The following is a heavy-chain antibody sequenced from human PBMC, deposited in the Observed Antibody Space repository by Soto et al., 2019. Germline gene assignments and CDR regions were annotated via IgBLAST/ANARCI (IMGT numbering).Heavy chain of an antibody. V-gene: IGHV6-1*01. CDR3: AKGDNLGPKTGYAFDP. J-gene: IGHJ5*02. Sequence: SQTLSLTGAISGDSVSSNTASWNWIRQSPSRGLECLGRTYFRSKWYNDDAVSVKSRIIINPDTSNNQFSLQLNSVTPEDTAVYFCAKGDNLGPKTGYAFDPWGQGIMVTVSS. CDR2: TYFRSKWYN. D-gene: IGHD5-12*01. CDR1: GDSVSSNTAS.